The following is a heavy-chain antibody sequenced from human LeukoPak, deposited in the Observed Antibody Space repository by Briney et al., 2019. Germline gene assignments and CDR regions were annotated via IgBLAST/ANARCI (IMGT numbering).Heavy chain of an antibody. CDR3: ARVDFWSGTNTLDY. Sequence: SETLSLTCTVSGGSISSYYWSWIRQPAGKGLEWIGEINHSGSTNYNPSLKSRVTISVDTSKNQFSLKLSSVTAADTAVYYCARVDFWSGTNTLDYWGQGTLVTVSS. V-gene: IGHV4-34*01. D-gene: IGHD3-3*01. CDR1: GGSISSYY. CDR2: INHSGST. J-gene: IGHJ4*02.